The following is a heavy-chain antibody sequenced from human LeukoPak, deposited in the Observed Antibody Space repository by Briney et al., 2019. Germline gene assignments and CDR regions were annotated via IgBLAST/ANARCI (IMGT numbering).Heavy chain of an antibody. Sequence: GGSLRLSCAASGFTFSSYAMSWVRQAPGKGLEWVSAISGSGGSTYYADSVKGRFTISRDNSKNTLYLQMSSLRAEDTAVYYCAKDGEEYYYDSSGYYRRDYFDYWGQGTLVTVSS. D-gene: IGHD3-22*01. J-gene: IGHJ4*02. CDR3: AKDGEEYYYDSSGYYRRDYFDY. CDR2: ISGSGGST. V-gene: IGHV3-23*01. CDR1: GFTFSSYA.